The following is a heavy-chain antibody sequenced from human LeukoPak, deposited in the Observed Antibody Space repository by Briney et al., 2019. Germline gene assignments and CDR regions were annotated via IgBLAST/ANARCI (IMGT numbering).Heavy chain of an antibody. CDR3: AKEAYCSGGSCYPGGLDY. J-gene: IGHJ4*02. V-gene: IGHV3-33*06. Sequence: GGFLRLSCAASGFTFSSYGMHWVRQAPGKGLEWVAVIWYDGSNRYYADSVKGRFTISRDNSENTLYLQMNSLRAEDTAVYYCAKEAYCSGGSCYPGGLDYWGQGTLVTVSS. CDR1: GFTFSSYG. D-gene: IGHD2-15*01. CDR2: IWYDGSNR.